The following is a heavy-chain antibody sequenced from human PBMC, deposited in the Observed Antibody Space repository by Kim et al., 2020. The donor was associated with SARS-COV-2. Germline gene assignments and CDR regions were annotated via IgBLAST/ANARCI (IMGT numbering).Heavy chain of an antibody. J-gene: IGHJ6*02. V-gene: IGHV5-51*01. D-gene: IGHD2-21*02. CDR3: ARHGPAYCGGDCYGYYYYGMDV. CDR1: GYSFTSYW. Sequence: GESLKISCKGSGYSFTSYWIGWVRQMPGKGLEWMGIIYPGDSDTRYSPSFQGQVTISADKSISTAYLQWSSLKASDTAMYYCARHGPAYCGGDCYGYYYYGMDVWGQGTTVTVSS. CDR2: IYPGDSDT.